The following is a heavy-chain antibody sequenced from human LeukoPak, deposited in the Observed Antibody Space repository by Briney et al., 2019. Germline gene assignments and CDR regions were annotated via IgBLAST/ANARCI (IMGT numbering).Heavy chain of an antibody. J-gene: IGHJ5*02. D-gene: IGHD3-3*01. V-gene: IGHV3-48*03. Sequence: GGSLRLSCAASGFTFSSYEMNWVRQAPGKGLEWISYISSSGSTINYADSVKGRFTISRDKAKKSLYLQMNSLRAEDTAVYYCARSVRNWYYDTWFDTWGQGTLVTVSS. CDR2: ISSSGSTI. CDR3: ARSVRNWYYDTWFDT. CDR1: GFTFSSYE.